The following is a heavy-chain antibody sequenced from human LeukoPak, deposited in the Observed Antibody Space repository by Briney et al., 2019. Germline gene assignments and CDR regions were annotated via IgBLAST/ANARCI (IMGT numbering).Heavy chain of an antibody. J-gene: IGHJ4*02. D-gene: IGHD3-9*01. CDR2: IYPGDSDT. V-gene: IGHV5-51*01. CDR3: ARLDWWDDILTGCNY. CDR1: GYSFTSYW. Sequence: GESLKISCKGSGYSFTSYWIGWVRQMPGKGLEWMGIIYPGDSDTRYSPSFQGQVTISADKSISTAYLQWRSLKASDTDVYYCARLDWWDDILTGCNYWGQGTLVTVSS.